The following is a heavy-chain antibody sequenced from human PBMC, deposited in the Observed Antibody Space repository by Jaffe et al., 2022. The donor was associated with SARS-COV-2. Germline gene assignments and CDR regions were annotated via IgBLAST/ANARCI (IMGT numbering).Heavy chain of an antibody. CDR1: GFVFSGHG. Sequence: QVQLVESGGGVVQPGRSLRLSCAASGFVFSGHGMHWVRQAPGKGPEWVAVIWYDGRSKYYVDSVKGRFNISRDNSKNTLFLQMDRLRVDDTAVYYCARGGPTAIVMAGGGYWLDLWGQGTLVTVSS. CDR3: ARGGPTAIVMAGGGYWLDL. D-gene: IGHD2-15*01. CDR2: IWYDGRSK. J-gene: IGHJ5*02. V-gene: IGHV3-33*01.